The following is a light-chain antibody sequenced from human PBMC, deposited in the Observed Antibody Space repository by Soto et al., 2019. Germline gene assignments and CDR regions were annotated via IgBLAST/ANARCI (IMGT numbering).Light chain of an antibody. CDR1: NTDVGQGKS. CDR2: EVT. CDR3: AAWDDSFNGLYV. Sequence: QSALTQPASVSLSRGQSMTMSCFGRNTDVGQGKSVSWYQQGPGKAPKLLIFEVTNRPSGISSRFSGSKSGTSASLAISGLQSEDEADYYCAAWDDSFNGLYVFGTGTKVTVL. V-gene: IGLV2-14*01. J-gene: IGLJ1*01.